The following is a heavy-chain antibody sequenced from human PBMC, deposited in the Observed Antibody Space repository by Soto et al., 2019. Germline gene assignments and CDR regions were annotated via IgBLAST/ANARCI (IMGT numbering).Heavy chain of an antibody. CDR3: AREASVLIPAAQPSRFDS. V-gene: IGHV1-18*01. CDR1: GYSFMKYG. D-gene: IGHD2-2*01. CDR2: ISPYSGYT. Sequence: QVQLVQSGPEMKKPGASVKVSCKGFGYSFMKYGINWVRQAPGQGLEWVGWISPYSGYTHSAQKFHGRLTLTTDTAASTAYMELRILRPADTALYYCAREASVLIPAAQPSRFDSWGQGTLVTVSS. J-gene: IGHJ4*02.